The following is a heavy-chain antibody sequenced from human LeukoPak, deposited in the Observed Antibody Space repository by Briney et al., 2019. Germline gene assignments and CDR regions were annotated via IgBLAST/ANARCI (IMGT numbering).Heavy chain of an antibody. J-gene: IGHJ3*02. D-gene: IGHD3-10*01. Sequence: SETLSLTCTVSGGSISSSSYYWGWIRQPPGKGLEWIGTIYYSGRTYQNPSLKSRLTISVDTSSNQFSLRLSSVTAADTAVYYCARLPFRSGSSGGDNAFDIWGQGTMVTVSS. CDR3: ARLPFRSGSSGGDNAFDI. CDR1: GGSISSSSYY. CDR2: IYYSGRT. V-gene: IGHV4-39*01.